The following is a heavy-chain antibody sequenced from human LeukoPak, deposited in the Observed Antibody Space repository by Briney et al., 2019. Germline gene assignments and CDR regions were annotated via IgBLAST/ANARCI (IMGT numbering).Heavy chain of an antibody. V-gene: IGHV1-8*01. Sequence: ASVKVSCKASGYTFTSYDINWVRQATGQGLEWMGWMNPNSGNTGYAQKFQGRVTMTRNTSISTAYMELSSLKSEDTAVYYCARVRDGYNDAYDIWGQGTMVTVSS. D-gene: IGHD5-24*01. CDR3: ARVRDGYNDAYDI. CDR1: GYTFTSYD. CDR2: MNPNSGNT. J-gene: IGHJ3*02.